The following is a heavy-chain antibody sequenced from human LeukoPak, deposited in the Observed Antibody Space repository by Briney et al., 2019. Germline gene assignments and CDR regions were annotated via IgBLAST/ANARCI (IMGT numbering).Heavy chain of an antibody. D-gene: IGHD5-24*01. CDR2: IYYSGST. Sequence: PSETLSLTCTVSGGSISSSTYYWGWIRQPPGKGLEWIGNIYYSGSTYYNPSLKSRVTISVGTSKNQFSLKLGSVTAADTAVYNCARARRDGYNYFDYWGQGTLVTVSS. CDR1: GGSISSSTYY. J-gene: IGHJ4*02. V-gene: IGHV4-39*01. CDR3: ARARRDGYNYFDY.